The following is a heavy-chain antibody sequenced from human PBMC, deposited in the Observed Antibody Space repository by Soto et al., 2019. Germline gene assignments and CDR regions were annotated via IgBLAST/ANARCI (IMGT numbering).Heavy chain of an antibody. J-gene: IGHJ4*02. CDR3: GRKDIAVADVFDY. CDR1: GGSISSYY. D-gene: IGHD6-19*01. V-gene: IGHV4-59*08. CDR2: IYYSGST. Sequence: SETLSLTCTVSGGSISSYYWSWIRQPPGKGLEWIGYIYYSGSTNYNPSLKSRVAISVDTSKNQFALKLSSVTAADTAVYYCGRKDIAVADVFDYWGQGTPVTVSS.